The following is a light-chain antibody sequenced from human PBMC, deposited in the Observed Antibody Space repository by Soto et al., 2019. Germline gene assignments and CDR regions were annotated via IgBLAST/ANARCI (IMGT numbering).Light chain of an antibody. V-gene: IGLV1-44*01. Sequence: QSVLTQPPSASGTPGQRVTISCSGSSPNIGSNTVNWFQHLPGTAPKLLIYRNNQRPSGVSDRFSGSKSGTSASLAISGLQSEDEADYYCAAWDDSLNGYVFGSGTKVTVL. J-gene: IGLJ1*01. CDR3: AAWDDSLNGYV. CDR1: SPNIGSNT. CDR2: RNN.